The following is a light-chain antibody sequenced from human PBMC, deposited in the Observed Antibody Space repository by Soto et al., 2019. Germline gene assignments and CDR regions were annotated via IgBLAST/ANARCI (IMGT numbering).Light chain of an antibody. Sequence: EIVMTQSPATLSVSQGERATLSCRASESVSSNLAWYQQKPGQAPRLLIYSASARATGIPARFSGSGSGTEFTLTISSLQSEDFAVYYCQQYNKWPLTFGGGTKVEI. CDR1: ESVSSN. J-gene: IGKJ4*01. CDR2: SAS. V-gene: IGKV3-15*01. CDR3: QQYNKWPLT.